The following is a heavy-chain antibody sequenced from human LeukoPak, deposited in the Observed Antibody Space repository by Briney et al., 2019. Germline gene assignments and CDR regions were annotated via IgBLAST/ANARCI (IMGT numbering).Heavy chain of an antibody. CDR1: GFTFSSYW. CDR2: IKQDGSEK. Sequence: GGSLRLSCAASGFTFSSYWMSWVPQAPGKGLEWVGNIKQDGSEKYYVDSVKGLFTISRDNAKNSLSLQVNRLRVEDTAVYFCARFGVAGVDYWGQGTLVTVSS. CDR3: ARFGVAGVDY. V-gene: IGHV3-7*05. D-gene: IGHD3-3*01. J-gene: IGHJ4*02.